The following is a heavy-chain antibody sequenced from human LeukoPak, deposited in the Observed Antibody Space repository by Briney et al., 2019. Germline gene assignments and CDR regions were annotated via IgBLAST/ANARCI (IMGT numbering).Heavy chain of an antibody. J-gene: IGHJ4*02. Sequence: PGRSLRFSCAASGFTFTIHAVHWVRQAPGKGLEWVAVTDGTNKFYSDSVRGRFTISGDTSKNTIHLQMNSLRPEDTAMYYCAKDLIAGPPDYFDYWGQGTLVSVSS. CDR3: AKDLIAGPPDYFDY. CDR1: GFTFTIHA. CDR2: TDGTNK. D-gene: IGHD2-21*01. V-gene: IGHV3-30-3*01.